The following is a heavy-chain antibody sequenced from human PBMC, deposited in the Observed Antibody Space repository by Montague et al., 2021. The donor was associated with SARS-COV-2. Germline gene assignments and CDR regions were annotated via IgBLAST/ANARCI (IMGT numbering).Heavy chain of an antibody. CDR3: ARSYGTTVVTRAFDY. D-gene: IGHD4-23*01. Sequence: PALVKPTQTLTLTCTFSGFSLSTSGMCVSWIRQPPGKALEWLTLIYWDDDKYYSTSLKTRLTISKDTSKNQVVLTMTNMDPVDTATYYCARSYGTTVVTRAFDYWGQGTLVTASS. CDR1: GFSLSTSGMC. J-gene: IGHJ4*02. CDR2: IYWDDDK. V-gene: IGHV2-70*01.